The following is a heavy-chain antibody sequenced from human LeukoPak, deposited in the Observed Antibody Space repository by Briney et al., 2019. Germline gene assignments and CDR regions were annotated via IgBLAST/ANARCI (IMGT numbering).Heavy chain of an antibody. V-gene: IGHV1-2*02. CDR1: ESTFSSYA. CDR2: INPNSGGT. CDR3: ASSGYSSGWSNFDY. J-gene: IGHJ4*02. Sequence: ASAKVLYKDSESTFSSYAISRGRQAPGQGHEWMGWINPNSGGTNYAQKFQGRVTMTRDTSISTAYMELSRLRSDDTAVYYCASSGYSSGWSNFDYWGQGTLVTVSS. D-gene: IGHD6-19*01.